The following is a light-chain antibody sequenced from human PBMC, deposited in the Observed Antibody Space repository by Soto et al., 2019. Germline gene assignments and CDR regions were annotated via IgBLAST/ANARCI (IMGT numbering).Light chain of an antibody. V-gene: IGLV1-40*01. Sequence: QSVLTQTPSVSGAPGQKITMSCTGSSSNIGAGYDVHWYQQVPGAAPRLLIYADNNRPSGVPDRFSASKSGTSASLAITGLQGEDEANSCCQSYDTSLSGVIFGAGTKVTVL. CDR3: QSYDTSLSGVI. J-gene: IGLJ2*01. CDR2: ADN. CDR1: SSNIGAGYD.